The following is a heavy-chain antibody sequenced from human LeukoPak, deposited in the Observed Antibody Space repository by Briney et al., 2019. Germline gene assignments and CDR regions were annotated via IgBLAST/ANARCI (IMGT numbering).Heavy chain of an antibody. CDR3: ARVAYYYGTGSYYNPAHFDY. V-gene: IGHV4-59*01. CDR1: GGSISSYY. CDR2: IYYSGST. D-gene: IGHD3-10*01. J-gene: IGHJ4*02. Sequence: SETLSLTCTVSGGSISSYYWSWIRQPPGKGLEWIGYIYYSGSTNYNPSLQSRVTISVDMSEDQFSLKLSSVTAADTAVYYCARVAYYYGTGSYYNPAHFDYWGQGTLVTVSS.